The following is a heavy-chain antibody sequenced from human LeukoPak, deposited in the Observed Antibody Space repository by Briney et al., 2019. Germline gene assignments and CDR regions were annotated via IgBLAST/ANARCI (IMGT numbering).Heavy chain of an antibody. CDR3: ARDTGAMFRGSRRGYDDYYYMDV. D-gene: IGHD3-10*01. CDR1: GGSFRDYY. V-gene: IGHV4-34*01. Sequence: PSETLSLTCSVYGGSFRDYYWTWIRQPPGKGLQWIGEINHSGGTNYHPSLKSRVTISLDTSKNQFSLKVRSVTAADTAVYYCARDTGAMFRGSRRGYDDYYYMDVWGKGTTVTISS. J-gene: IGHJ6*03. CDR2: INHSGGT.